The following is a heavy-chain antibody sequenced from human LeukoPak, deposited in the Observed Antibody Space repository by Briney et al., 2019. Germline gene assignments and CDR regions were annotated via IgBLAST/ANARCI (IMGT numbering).Heavy chain of an antibody. CDR2: IRPDGSEK. V-gene: IGHV3-7*01. CDR3: AREHRSFHY. D-gene: IGHD2-21*01. J-gene: IGHJ4*02. CDR1: GCTFSTYG. Sequence: GGSLTLSCAASGCTFSTYGMNWVRQAPGKGLEWVANIRPDGSEKHYVDSVKGRFTISRDTAKNSLYLQMTRLRAEDPAVYYCAREHRSFHYWGQGTLVTVSS.